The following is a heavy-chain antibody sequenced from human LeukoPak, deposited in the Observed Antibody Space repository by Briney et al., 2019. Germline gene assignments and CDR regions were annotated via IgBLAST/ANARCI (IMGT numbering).Heavy chain of an antibody. CDR3: ARGGMIVVTY. D-gene: IGHD2-21*01. V-gene: IGHV3-7*01. Sequence: GGSLRLSCTASGFTFGDYAMSWVRQAPGKGLEWVANINSDGSEKYYVDSVKGRFTISRDNAKTSLYLQMNSLRVEDTAVYYCARGGMIVVTYWGQGTLVTVSS. CDR1: GFTFGDYA. CDR2: INSDGSEK. J-gene: IGHJ4*02.